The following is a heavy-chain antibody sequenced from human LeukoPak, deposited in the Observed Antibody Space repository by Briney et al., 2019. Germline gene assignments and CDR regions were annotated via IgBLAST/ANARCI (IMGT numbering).Heavy chain of an antibody. CDR3: ARSAGTWRQKYFDY. J-gene: IGHJ4*02. Sequence: PGGSLRLSCAASGFTFSSYAMSWVRQPPGKGLEWIGEINHSGSTNYNPSLKSRVTISVDTSKNQFSLKLSSVTAADTAVYYCARSAGTWRQKYFDYWGQGTLVTVSS. D-gene: IGHD6-13*01. V-gene: IGHV4-34*01. CDR1: GFTFSSYA. CDR2: INHSGST.